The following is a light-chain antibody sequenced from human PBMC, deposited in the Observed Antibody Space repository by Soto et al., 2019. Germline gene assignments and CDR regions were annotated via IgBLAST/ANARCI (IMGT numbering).Light chain of an antibody. V-gene: IGKV1D-12*01. CDR2: AAS. J-gene: IGKJ4*01. CDR3: QQTNSFPLT. CDR1: QGISTS. Sequence: IQMTQSPSSVSASVGDGVTITCRASQGISTSLGWYQQKPGKAPKLLIYAASSLQSGVPSRFSGTGSGTDFTLTIRSLQPEDFATYYCQQTNSFPLTFGGGTKVDIK.